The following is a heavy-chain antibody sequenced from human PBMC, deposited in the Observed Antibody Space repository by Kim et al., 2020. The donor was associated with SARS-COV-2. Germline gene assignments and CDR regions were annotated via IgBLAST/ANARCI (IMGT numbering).Heavy chain of an antibody. CDR3: ARYGWELSGAD. Sequence: TNSNPYLKSGVTISVDKSKNQFSLKLSSVTAADTAVYYCARYGWELSGADWGQGTLVTVSS. J-gene: IGHJ4*02. D-gene: IGHD1-26*01. CDR2: T. V-gene: IGHV4-4*02.